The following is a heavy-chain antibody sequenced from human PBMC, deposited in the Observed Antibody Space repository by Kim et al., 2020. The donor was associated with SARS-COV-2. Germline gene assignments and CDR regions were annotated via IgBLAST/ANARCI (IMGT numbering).Heavy chain of an antibody. J-gene: IGHJ5*02. Sequence: GGSLRLSCAASGFTFDDYAMHWVRQAPGKGLEWVSGISWNSGSIGYADSVKGRFTISRDNAKNSLYLQMNSLRAEDTALYYCAKDKVGYGSGVFDPWGQGTLVTVSS. V-gene: IGHV3-9*01. D-gene: IGHD3-10*01. CDR3: AKDKVGYGSGVFDP. CDR1: GFTFDDYA. CDR2: ISWNSGSI.